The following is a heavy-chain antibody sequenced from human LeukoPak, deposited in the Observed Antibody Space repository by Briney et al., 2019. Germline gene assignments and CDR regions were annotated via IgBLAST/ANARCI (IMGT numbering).Heavy chain of an antibody. J-gene: IGHJ4*02. D-gene: IGHD2/OR15-2a*01. CDR2: IIPIFGTA. CDR3: AREGETYSLFD. V-gene: IGHV1-69*13. CDR1: GGTFSSYA. Sequence: ASVKVSCKASGGTFSSYAISWVRQAPGQGLEWMGGIIPIFGTASYAQKFQGRVTITADESTSTVYMELSSLRSEDTAVYYCAREGETYSLFDWGQGTLVTVSS.